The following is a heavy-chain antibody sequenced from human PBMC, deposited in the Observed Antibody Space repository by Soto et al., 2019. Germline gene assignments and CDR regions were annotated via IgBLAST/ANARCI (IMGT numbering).Heavy chain of an antibody. D-gene: IGHD3-3*01. Sequence: SETLSLTCAVYGGSFCGYYWSWIRQPPGKGLEWIGEINHSGSTNYNPSLKSRVTISVDTSKNQFSLKLSSVTAADTAVYYCARGLRILLFLEWLGVACYGMDVWGRGTTVTVSS. CDR2: INHSGST. V-gene: IGHV4-34*01. J-gene: IGHJ6*02. CDR3: ARGLRILLFLEWLGVACYGMDV. CDR1: GGSFCGYY.